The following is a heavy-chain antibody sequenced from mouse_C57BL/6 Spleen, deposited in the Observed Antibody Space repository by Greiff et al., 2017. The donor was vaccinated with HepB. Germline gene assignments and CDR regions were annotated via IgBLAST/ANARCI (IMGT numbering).Heavy chain of an antibody. D-gene: IGHD1-1*01. CDR2: ISYDGSN. CDR1: GYSITSGYY. CDR3: AREWDYYGSSSYFDY. V-gene: IGHV3-6*01. Sequence: EVQLQESGPGLVKPSQSLSLTCSVTGYSITSGYYWNWIRQFPGNKLEWMGYISYDGSNNYNPSLKNRISITRDTSKNQFFLKLNSVTTEDTATYYCAREWDYYGSSSYFDYWGQGTTLTVSS. J-gene: IGHJ2*01.